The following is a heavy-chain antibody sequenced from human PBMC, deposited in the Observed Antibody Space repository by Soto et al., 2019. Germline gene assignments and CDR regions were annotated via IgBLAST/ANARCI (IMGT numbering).Heavy chain of an antibody. CDR3: ARDLVPAAIYYYYYYGMDV. CDR1: GFTFSSYS. Sequence: EVQLVESGGGLVKPGGSLRLSCAASGFTFSSYSMNWVRQAPGKGLEWVSSISSSSSYIYYADSVKGRFTISRDNAKNSLYLQMNSLRAEDTAVYYCARDLVPAAIYYYYYYGMDVGGQGTTVTVSS. D-gene: IGHD2-2*01. J-gene: IGHJ6*02. V-gene: IGHV3-21*01. CDR2: ISSSSSYI.